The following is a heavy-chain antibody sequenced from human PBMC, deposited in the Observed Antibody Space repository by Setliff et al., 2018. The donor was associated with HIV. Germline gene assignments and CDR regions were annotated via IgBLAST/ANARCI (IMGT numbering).Heavy chain of an antibody. CDR3: ARQAVDCSGGTCYSTSAFDY. V-gene: IGHV5-51*01. J-gene: IGHJ4*02. CDR2: VYPDDSDS. CDR1: GYNFASHW. Sequence: GESLKISCRGSGYNFASHWIAWVRQMPGKGLEWMGIVYPDDSDSRYSPSFQGQVTISADKSVSTAYLQWSGLEASDTAMYYCARQAVDCSGGTCYSTSAFDYWGQGTRVTVS. D-gene: IGHD2-15*01.